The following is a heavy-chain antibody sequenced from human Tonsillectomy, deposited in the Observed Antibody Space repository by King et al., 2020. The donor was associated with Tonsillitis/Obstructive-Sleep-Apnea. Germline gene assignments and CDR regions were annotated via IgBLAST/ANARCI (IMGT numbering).Heavy chain of an antibody. J-gene: IGHJ3*02. CDR2: ISGSGGST. CDR3: AKDPPRGGVTGGRAFEI. V-gene: IGHV3-23*01. Sequence: VQLLESGGGLVQPGGSLRLSCAASGFTFSSYAMSWVRQAPGKGLEWVSGISGSGGSTYYADSVKGRFTISRDISKNTLYLQMNSLRAEDTAVYYCAKDPPRGGVTGGRAFEIWGQGTMATVSS. D-gene: IGHD3-16*01. CDR1: GFTFSSYA.